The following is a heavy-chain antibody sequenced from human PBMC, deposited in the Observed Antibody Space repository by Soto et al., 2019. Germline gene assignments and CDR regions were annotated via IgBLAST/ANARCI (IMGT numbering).Heavy chain of an antibody. D-gene: IGHD3-22*01. CDR3: ARDLRYYDSSGYSYFDY. Sequence: YVKVSCKASGGTFSSYAISWVRQAPGQVLEWLGGIIPIFGTANYAQKFQGRVTITADESTSTAYMELSSLRSEDTAVYDCARDLRYYDSSGYSYFDYW. CDR1: GGTFSSYA. CDR2: IIPIFGTA. V-gene: IGHV1-69*01. J-gene: IGHJ4*01.